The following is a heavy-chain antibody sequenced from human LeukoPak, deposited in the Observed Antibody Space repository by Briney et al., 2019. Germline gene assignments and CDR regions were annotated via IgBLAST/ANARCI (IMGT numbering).Heavy chain of an antibody. CDR3: ARDRASSDHAFDI. Sequence: ASVKVSCKASGYTFTSYYMHWVRQAPGQGLEWMGIINPSGGSTNYAQKFQGRVTMTRDMSTSTVYMELSSLRSEDTAVYYCARDRASSDHAFDIWGQGTMVTVSS. CDR2: INPSGGST. V-gene: IGHV1-46*01. J-gene: IGHJ3*02. CDR1: GYTFTSYY. D-gene: IGHD3-22*01.